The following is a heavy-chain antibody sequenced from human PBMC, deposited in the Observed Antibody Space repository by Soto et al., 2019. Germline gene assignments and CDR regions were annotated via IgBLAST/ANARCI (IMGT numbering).Heavy chain of an antibody. V-gene: IGHV5-51*01. Sequence: GESLKISCKGSGYSFTSYWIGWVRQMPGKGLEWMGIIYPGDSDTRYSPSFQGQVTISADKSISPAYLQWSSLKASDTAMYYCARLWGWPFGVRGAGAFDIWGQGTMVTVSS. CDR2: IYPGDSDT. D-gene: IGHD3-10*01. CDR1: GYSFTSYW. CDR3: ARLWGWPFGVRGAGAFDI. J-gene: IGHJ3*02.